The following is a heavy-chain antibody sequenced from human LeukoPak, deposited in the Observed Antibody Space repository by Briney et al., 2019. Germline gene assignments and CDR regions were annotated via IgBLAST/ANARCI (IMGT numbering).Heavy chain of an antibody. V-gene: IGHV6-1*01. CDR1: GDSVSSNSAA. Sequence: SQTLSLTCAISGDSVSSNSAAWNWIRQSPSRGLEWLGRTYYRSKWYNDYAVSVKSRITINPDTSKNQFSLQLNSVTPEDTAVYYCARVRDYYDSSGYYYNWSDPWGQGTLVTVSS. CDR2: TYYRSKWYN. J-gene: IGHJ5*02. D-gene: IGHD3-22*01. CDR3: ARVRDYYDSSGYYYNWSDP.